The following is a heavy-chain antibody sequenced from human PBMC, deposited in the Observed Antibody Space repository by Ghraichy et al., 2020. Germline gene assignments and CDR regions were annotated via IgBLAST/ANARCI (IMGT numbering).Heavy chain of an antibody. CDR3: VRAGVDYGESYFDY. D-gene: IGHD4-17*01. Sequence: SETLSLTCTVSGGSISSYYWSWIRQPPGKGLEWIGYIYYSGSTNYNPSLKSRVTISVDTSKNQFSLKLNSVTAADTAVYYCVRAGVDYGESYFDYWGQGTLVTVSS. CDR1: GGSISSYY. J-gene: IGHJ4*02. V-gene: IGHV4-59*01. CDR2: IYYSGST.